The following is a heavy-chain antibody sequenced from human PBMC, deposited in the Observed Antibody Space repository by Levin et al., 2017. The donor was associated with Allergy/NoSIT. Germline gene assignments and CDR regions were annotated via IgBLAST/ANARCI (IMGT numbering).Heavy chain of an antibody. D-gene: IGHD1-20*01. Sequence: TASETLSLTCSVSGGSISSGDNYWSWIRQPPGTGLESIGYIYYSGGTYYNPSLKSRVTISVDTSKNQFSLKLSSVTAADTAVYYCARVSGITADSGYDYYMDVWGKGTTVTVS. CDR3: ARVSGITADSGYDYYMDV. V-gene: IGHV4-30-4*01. CDR1: GGSISSGDNY. J-gene: IGHJ6*03. CDR2: IYYSGGT.